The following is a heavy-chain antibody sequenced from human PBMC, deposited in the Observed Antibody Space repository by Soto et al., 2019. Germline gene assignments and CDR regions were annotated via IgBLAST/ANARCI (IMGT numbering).Heavy chain of an antibody. D-gene: IGHD2-8*02. CDR1: GYTFINYY. CDR2: INPTGGST. J-gene: IGHJ4*02. CDR3: AIHMAAGDV. V-gene: IGHV1-46*01. Sequence: QVQLVQSGAEVKKPGASVKVSCKASGYTFINYYIHWVRQAPGHGLEWMAIINPTGGSTNYAQKFQGSLTLTMDTSTTTVYMELSSLTSEDTAIYDCAIHMAAGDVWGQGALVTVSS.